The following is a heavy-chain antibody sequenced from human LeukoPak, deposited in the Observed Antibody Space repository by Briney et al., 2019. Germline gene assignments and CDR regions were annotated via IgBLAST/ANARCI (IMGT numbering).Heavy chain of an antibody. V-gene: IGHV4-34*01. D-gene: IGHD6-13*01. CDR3: AREGGDSSSWYGGFDY. J-gene: IGHJ4*02. CDR1: GGFFSGYY. Sequence: SETLSLTCAVYGGFFSGYYWSWIRQPPGKGLEWIGEINHSGSTNYNPSLKSRVTISVDTSKNQFSLKLSTVTAADTAVYYCAREGGDSSSWYGGFDYWGQGTLVTVSS. CDR2: INHSGST.